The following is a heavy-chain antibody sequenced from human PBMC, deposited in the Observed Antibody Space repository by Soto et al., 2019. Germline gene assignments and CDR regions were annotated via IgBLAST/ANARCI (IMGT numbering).Heavy chain of an antibody. D-gene: IGHD6-6*01. CDR1: GFGVSGYS. J-gene: IGHJ3*02. CDR2: INPNSGGT. Sequence: ASVDVSWEECGFGVSGYSMQWVRQAPGQGLEWMGWINPNSGGTNYAQKFQGWVTMTRDTSISTAYMELSRLRSDDTAVYYCARSSIAARPGAFDIWGQGTTVTVSS. CDR3: ARSSIAARPGAFDI. V-gene: IGHV1-2*04.